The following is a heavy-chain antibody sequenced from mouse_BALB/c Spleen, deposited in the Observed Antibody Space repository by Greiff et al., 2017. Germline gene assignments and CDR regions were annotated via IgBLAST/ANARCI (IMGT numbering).Heavy chain of an antibody. CDR1: GFTFSSYG. V-gene: IGHV5-6*01. CDR2: ISSGGSYT. J-gene: IGHJ1*01. D-gene: IGHD6-1*01. Sequence: EVQVVESGGDLVKPGGSLKLSCAASGFTFSSYGMSWVRQTPDKRLEWVATISSGGSYTYYPDSVKGRFTISRDNAKNTLYLQMSSLKSEDTAMYYCARDLLWYFDVWGAGTTVTVSS. CDR3: ARDLLWYFDV.